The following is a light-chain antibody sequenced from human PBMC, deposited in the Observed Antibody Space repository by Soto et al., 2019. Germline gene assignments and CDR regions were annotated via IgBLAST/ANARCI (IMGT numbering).Light chain of an antibody. CDR3: QRRSNWPT. CDR2: DAS. J-gene: IGKJ4*01. CDR1: QSVSSY. V-gene: IGKV3-11*01. Sequence: EIVLTQSPATLSLSPGERATLSCRASQSVSSYLAWYQQKPGQAPRLLIYDASNRATGIPARFSGSGSGTDFTLIISLQEHEDYAGYYCQRRSNWPTFGGGTQVEIK.